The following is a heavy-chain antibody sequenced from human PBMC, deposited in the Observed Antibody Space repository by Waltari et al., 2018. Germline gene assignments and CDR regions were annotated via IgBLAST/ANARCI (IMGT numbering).Heavy chain of an antibody. J-gene: IGHJ4*02. CDR3: ARRYPPGSSWLGFDY. D-gene: IGHD6-13*01. CDR1: GGSISSSSYY. CDR2: SYYSGST. Sequence: QLQLQESGPGLVKPSETLSLTCTVSGGSISSSSYYWGWIRQPPGKGLEWIGRSYYSGSTYYNPSLKSRVTISVDTSKNQFSLKLSSVTAADTAVYYCARRYPPGSSWLGFDYWGQGTLVTVSS. V-gene: IGHV4-39*07.